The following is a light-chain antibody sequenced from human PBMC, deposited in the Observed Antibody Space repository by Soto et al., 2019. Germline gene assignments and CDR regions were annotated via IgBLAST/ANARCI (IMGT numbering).Light chain of an antibody. J-gene: IGKJ1*01. CDR2: GAS. Sequence: PGERVTLSCMSSQSVSSSYLTWYQQKPGQAPRLLIYGASTRATGIPARFSGSGSGTDFTLTISSLQPEDFAVYYCQQDYNLRTFGQGTKVDIK. CDR1: QSVSSSY. CDR3: QQDYNLRT. V-gene: IGKV3D-7*01.